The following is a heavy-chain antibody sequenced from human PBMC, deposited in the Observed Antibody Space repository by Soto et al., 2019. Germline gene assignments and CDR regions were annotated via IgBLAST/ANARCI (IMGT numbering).Heavy chain of an antibody. Sequence: SETLSLTCTVSGGSISPYYWSWIRQPPGKGLEWVRYIYYAGTTSYNPSLKSRVTISLETSKSQFSLRLSSVSAADTAVFYCASLGKYYQSFDRWGPGTLITVSS. CDR1: GGSISPYY. D-gene: IGHD2-2*01. CDR3: ASLGKYYQSFDR. J-gene: IGHJ5*02. CDR2: IYYAGTT. V-gene: IGHV4-59*08.